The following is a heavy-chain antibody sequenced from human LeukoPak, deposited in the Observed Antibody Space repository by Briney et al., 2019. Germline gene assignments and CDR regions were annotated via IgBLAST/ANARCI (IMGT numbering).Heavy chain of an antibody. V-gene: IGHV3-15*07. J-gene: IGHJ5*02. CDR2: IKSKTDGGTT. Sequence: PGGSLRLSCAASGFTFSNAWMNWVRQAPGKGLEWVGRIKSKTDGGTTDYAAPVKGRFTISRDDSKNTLYLQMSSLKTEDTAVYYCTTDPDIVVVPAAGPFDPWGQGTLVTVSS. CDR1: GFTFSNAW. CDR3: TTDPDIVVVPAAGPFDP. D-gene: IGHD2-2*01.